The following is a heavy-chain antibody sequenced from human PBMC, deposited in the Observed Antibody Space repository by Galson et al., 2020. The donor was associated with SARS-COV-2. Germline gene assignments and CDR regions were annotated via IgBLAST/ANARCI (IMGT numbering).Heavy chain of an antibody. J-gene: IGHJ6*03. Sequence: GGSLRLSCAASGFTFSNAWMSWVRQAPGKGLEWVGRIKSKTDGGTTDYAAPVKGRFTISRDDSKNTLYLQMNSLKTEGTAVYYCTTDKAAAAWYYYYYMDVWGKGTTVTVSS. D-gene: IGHD6-13*01. CDR3: TTDKAAAAWYYYYYMDV. V-gene: IGHV3-15*01. CDR2: IKSKTDGGTT. CDR1: GFTFSNAW.